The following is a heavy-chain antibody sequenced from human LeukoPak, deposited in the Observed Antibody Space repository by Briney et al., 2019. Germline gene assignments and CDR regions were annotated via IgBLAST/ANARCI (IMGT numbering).Heavy chain of an antibody. Sequence: GSLRLSCAASGFTFSSYSMNWVRQAPGKGLEWVANIKQDGSEKYYVDSVKGRFTISRDNAKNSLYLQMNSLRAEDTAVYYCAAGYSSGWYDYWGQGTLVTVSS. D-gene: IGHD6-19*01. CDR1: GFTFSSYS. CDR3: AAGYSSGWYDY. V-gene: IGHV3-7*01. J-gene: IGHJ4*02. CDR2: IKQDGSEK.